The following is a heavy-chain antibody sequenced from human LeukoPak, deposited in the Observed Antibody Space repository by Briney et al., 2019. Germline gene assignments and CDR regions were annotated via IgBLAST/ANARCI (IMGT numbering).Heavy chain of an antibody. D-gene: IGHD3-10*01. CDR2: INHSGST. CDR3: ARGGKVRGVMRYYYYYMDV. V-gene: IGHV4-34*01. J-gene: IGHJ6*03. CDR1: GGSFSGYY. Sequence: SETLSLTCAVYGGSFSGYYWSWICQPPGKGLEWIGEINHSGSTNYNPSLKSRVTISVDTSKNQFSLKLSSVTAADTAVYYCARGGKVRGVMRYYYYYMDVWGKGTTVTVSS.